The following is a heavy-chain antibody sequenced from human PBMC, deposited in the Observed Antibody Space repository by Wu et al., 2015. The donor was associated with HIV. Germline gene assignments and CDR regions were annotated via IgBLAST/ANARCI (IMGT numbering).Heavy chain of an antibody. V-gene: IGHV1-69*13. CDR3: ARLARSSRYCSGGSCYSSAFDI. CDR2: IIPIFGTA. Sequence: QLVQSGAEVKKPGSSVKVSCKASGGTFSSYAISWVRQAPGQGLEWMGRIIPIFGTANYAQKFQGRVTITADESTSTAYMELSSLRSEDTAVYYCARLARSSRYCSGGSCYSSAFDIWGQGDNGHRLF. CDR1: GGTFSSYA. D-gene: IGHD2-15*01. J-gene: IGHJ3*02.